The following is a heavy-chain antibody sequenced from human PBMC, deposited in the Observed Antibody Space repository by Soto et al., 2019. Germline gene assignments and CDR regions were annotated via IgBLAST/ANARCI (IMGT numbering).Heavy chain of an antibody. J-gene: IGHJ4*02. CDR3: ARGYSSSPLFENYFDY. CDR1: GFTFSRHW. D-gene: IGHD6-13*01. V-gene: IGHV3-7*04. CDR2: INPDGSEK. Sequence: PGGSLRLSCAASGFTFSRHWMTWVRQAPGKGLEWVANINPDGSEKFSVDSVKGRFTISRDNAKNSLYLQMNSLRAKDTAVYFCARGYSSSPLFENYFDYWCPGARVAVAS.